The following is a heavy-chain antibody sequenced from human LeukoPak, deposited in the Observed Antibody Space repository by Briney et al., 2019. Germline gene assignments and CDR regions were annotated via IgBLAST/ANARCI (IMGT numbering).Heavy chain of an antibody. CDR1: GASISSYY. D-gene: IGHD6-13*01. V-gene: IGHV4-59*01. CDR3: ARVGSSSWYYYFDY. Sequence: SETLSLTCTVSGASISSYYWTWIRQPPGKGLEWIGYIYYSGSTNYNPSLKSRVTISVDTSKNQFSLKLSSVTAADTAVYYCARVGSSSWYYYFDYWGQGTLVTVSS. CDR2: IYYSGST. J-gene: IGHJ4*02.